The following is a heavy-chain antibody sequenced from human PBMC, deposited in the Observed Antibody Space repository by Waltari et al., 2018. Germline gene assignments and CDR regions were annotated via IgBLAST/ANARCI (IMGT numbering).Heavy chain of an antibody. CDR1: GLTFSSYS. Sequence: EVQLVESGGGLVQPGGSLRLSCAASGLTFSSYSMNWVRQAPGKGLEWVSSISSSSSYIYYADSVKGRFTISRDNAKNSLYLQMNSLRAEDTAVYYCATTTVTTSYMDVWGKGTTVTVSS. CDR2: ISSSSSYI. D-gene: IGHD4-17*01. J-gene: IGHJ6*03. CDR3: ATTTVTTSYMDV. V-gene: IGHV3-21*01.